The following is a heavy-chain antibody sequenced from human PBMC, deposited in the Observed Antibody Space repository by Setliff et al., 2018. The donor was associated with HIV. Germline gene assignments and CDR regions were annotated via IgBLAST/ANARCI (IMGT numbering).Heavy chain of an antibody. D-gene: IGHD2-2*01. J-gene: IGHJ4*01. V-gene: IGHV4-59*11. CDR2: ISYSGST. CDR3: ARGVTSPFATEI. CDR1: GGSISSHY. Sequence: PSETLSLTCTVSGGSISSHYWSWVRQSPGKGLEWIGSISYSGSTNHNPSLKNRVTISVDTSKNQFSLRLSSVTSADTAVYYCARGVTSPFATEIWGHGTLVTVSS.